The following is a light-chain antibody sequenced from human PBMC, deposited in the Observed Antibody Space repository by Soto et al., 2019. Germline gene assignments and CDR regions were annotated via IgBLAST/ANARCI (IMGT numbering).Light chain of an antibody. CDR2: WAS. Sequence: DIVMTQSPDSLAVSLGERATINCKASQSVIYSSNNKNYLAWYQQKPGQPPKVVIYWASTRESGVPDRFSGSGSATDFNLTISSLQAEDVAVYYCHQYYRTPYTFGQGTKLEIK. V-gene: IGKV4-1*01. J-gene: IGKJ2*01. CDR1: QSVIYSSNNKNY. CDR3: HQYYRTPYT.